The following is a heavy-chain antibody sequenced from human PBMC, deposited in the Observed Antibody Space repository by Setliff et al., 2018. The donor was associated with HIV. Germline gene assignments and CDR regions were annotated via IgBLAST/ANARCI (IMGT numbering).Heavy chain of an antibody. J-gene: IGHJ6*03. V-gene: IGHV4-4*08. D-gene: IGHD3-10*01. Sequence: SETLSLTCTVSGGSISSYYWSWIRQPPGKGLEWIGYIYTSGSTNYNPSLKSRVTISVDTSKNQFSLKLSSVTAADTAVYYCASLLYYYGSGAGYYMDVWGKGTTVTVSS. CDR2: IYTSGST. CDR3: ASLLYYYGSGAGYYMDV. CDR1: GGSISSYY.